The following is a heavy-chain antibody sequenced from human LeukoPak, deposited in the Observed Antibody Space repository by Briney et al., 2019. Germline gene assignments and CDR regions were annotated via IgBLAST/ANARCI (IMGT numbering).Heavy chain of an antibody. J-gene: IGHJ4*02. CDR1: GSIFTTAW. CDR2: LKSKTAGGTT. Sequence: PGGSLKFSWAASGSIFTTAWWAWFRQAPGKGLEWVGHLKSKTAGGTTDYAAPVKARFTISGDDSKNTLYLQMNSLRTEDTAVYYCTTGNYWGQGTLVTVSS. V-gene: IGHV3-15*01. CDR3: TTGNY.